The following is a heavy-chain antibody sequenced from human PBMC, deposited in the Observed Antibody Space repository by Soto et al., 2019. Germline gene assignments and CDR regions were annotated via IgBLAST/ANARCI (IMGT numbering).Heavy chain of an antibody. J-gene: IGHJ5*02. CDR2: INSDESST. CDR3: ARSKATFGKNWFDP. V-gene: IGHV3-74*01. CDR1: GLPMNSYW. Sequence: PGGSMRLSCAASGLPMNSYWMHWVRQAPGKGLVWVSRINSDESSTDYADSVKGRFTISRDNAKNTLYLQMNSLRAEDTALYYCARSKATFGKNWFDPWGQGTLVTVSS. D-gene: IGHD3-16*01.